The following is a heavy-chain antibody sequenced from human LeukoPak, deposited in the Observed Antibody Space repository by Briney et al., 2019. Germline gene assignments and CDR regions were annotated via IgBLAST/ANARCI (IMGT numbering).Heavy chain of an antibody. CDR3: ARSSPLDAFDI. Sequence: PGGSLRLSCAASGFKFSDYYMSWIRQAPGKGLEWISYISSSGYSIYYADSVKGRFTNSRDNAKNTLYLQMNSLRAEDTAVYYCARSSPLDAFDIWGQGTMVTVSS. V-gene: IGHV3-11*04. J-gene: IGHJ3*02. CDR2: ISSSGYSI. CDR1: GFKFSDYY.